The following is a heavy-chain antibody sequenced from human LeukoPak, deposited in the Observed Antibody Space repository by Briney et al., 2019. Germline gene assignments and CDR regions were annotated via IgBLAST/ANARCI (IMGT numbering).Heavy chain of an antibody. V-gene: IGHV4-39*07. CDR3: ARMNMVRDAFDI. D-gene: IGHD3-10*01. J-gene: IGHJ3*02. Sequence: SETLSLTCTVSGGSISSSSYYWGWIRQPPGTGLEWIGSIYYSGSTYYNPSLKRRVTISVDTSKNQFSLKLSSVTAADTAVYYCARMNMVRDAFDIWGQGTMVTVSS. CDR1: GGSISSSSYY. CDR2: IYYSGST.